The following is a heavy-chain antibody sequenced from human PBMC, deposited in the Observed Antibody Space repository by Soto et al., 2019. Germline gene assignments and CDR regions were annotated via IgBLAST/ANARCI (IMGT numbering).Heavy chain of an antibody. J-gene: IGHJ4*02. V-gene: IGHV1-69*01. CDR1: GGTFSSSR. Sequence: QVQLVQSGAEVREPGSSVKVSCKASGGTFSSSRINWVRQAPGQGLEWVGGIVPIYRTADYAQKFQGRVSITADESARTTYLELSSLKSQDTAVYYCARDSGAKLSSSWGQGTLVTVSS. CDR2: IVPIYRTA. CDR3: ARDSGAKLSSS. D-gene: IGHD6-13*01.